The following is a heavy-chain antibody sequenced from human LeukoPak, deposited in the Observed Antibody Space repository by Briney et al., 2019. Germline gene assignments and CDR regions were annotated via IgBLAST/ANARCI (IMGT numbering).Heavy chain of an antibody. CDR2: IYYSGST. CDR1: GGSISSYY. J-gene: IGHJ6*02. V-gene: IGHV4-59*08. Sequence: SETLSLTCTVSGGSISSYYWSWIRQPPGKGLEWIGYIYYSGSTYYNPSLKSRVTISVDTSKNHFSLKLSSVTAADTAVYYCARHLYYYYGMDVWGQGTTVTVSS. CDR3: ARHLYYYYGMDV.